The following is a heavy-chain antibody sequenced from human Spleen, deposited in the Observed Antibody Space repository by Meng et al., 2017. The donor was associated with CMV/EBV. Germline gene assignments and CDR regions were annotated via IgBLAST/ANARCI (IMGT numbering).Heavy chain of an antibody. CDR2: IKNDGTTT. CDR1: GFTFSAYW. Sequence: LSCAGAGFTFSAYWMHWVRPAPGKGLVWVSRIKNDGTTTDYAEYVKGRFTISRDNAKNTVYLNMNSLRAGDTAIYYCARDRGSQFDHWGQGALVTVSS. J-gene: IGHJ5*02. D-gene: IGHD3-16*01. CDR3: ARDRGSQFDH. V-gene: IGHV3-74*01.